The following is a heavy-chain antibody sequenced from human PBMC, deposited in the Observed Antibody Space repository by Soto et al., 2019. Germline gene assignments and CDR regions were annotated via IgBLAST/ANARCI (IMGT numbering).Heavy chain of an antibody. Sequence: QVQLVESGGGVVQPGTSLRLSCEGSAFNFRGHGMEWVRQAPGKGLEWVAVISYDGASEYYADSVKGRFTISRDNSRNTLYLQMSSLREDDTAVYYCAKVRSAYCASAACYAMDAWGQGAPVTVSS. CDR2: ISYDGASE. CDR1: AFNFRGHG. D-gene: IGHD2-21*01. V-gene: IGHV3-30*18. J-gene: IGHJ6*02. CDR3: AKVRSAYCASAACYAMDA.